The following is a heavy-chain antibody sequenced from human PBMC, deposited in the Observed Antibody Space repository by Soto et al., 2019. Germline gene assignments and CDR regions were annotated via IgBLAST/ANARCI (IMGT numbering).Heavy chain of an antibody. J-gene: IGHJ4*02. CDR2: INPNSGGT. CDR3: ARVQYGDYIDHLDY. D-gene: IGHD4-17*01. CDR1: GYTFTSYG. Sequence: GASVKVSCKASGYTFTSYGISWVRQAPGQGLEWMGWINPNSGGTNYAQKFQGRVTMTRDTSISTAYMELSRLRSDDTAVYYCARVQYGDYIDHLDYWGQGTLVTVSS. V-gene: IGHV1-2*02.